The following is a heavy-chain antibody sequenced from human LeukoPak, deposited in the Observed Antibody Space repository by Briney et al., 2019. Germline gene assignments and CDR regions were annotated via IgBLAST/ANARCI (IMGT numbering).Heavy chain of an antibody. CDR1: VYTFTDYY. Sequence: ASVKVSCQASVYTFTDYYLHWVRQAPGEGLEGMGWINPNSGGTNYAQKFQGRVSMTRDTSISTVYMEMSRLRSDDTAVYYCARESVPAVAARRGLNYWGQGTLVAVAS. V-gene: IGHV1-2*02. D-gene: IGHD6-6*01. CDR2: INPNSGGT. J-gene: IGHJ4*02. CDR3: ARESVPAVAARRGLNY.